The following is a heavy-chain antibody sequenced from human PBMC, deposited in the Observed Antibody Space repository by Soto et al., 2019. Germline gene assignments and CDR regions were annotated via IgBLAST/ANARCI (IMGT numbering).Heavy chain of an antibody. J-gene: IGHJ4*02. Sequence: SLRLSCAASGFTFSSYWMTWVRQAPGKGLEWVANIRQDGGEVYYMDSVQGRFTISRDNAQKSLYLEMNSLRAEDTAVYYCARPSGYCSGGSCFPFDSWGRGTLVTVSS. D-gene: IGHD2-15*01. V-gene: IGHV3-7*01. CDR2: IRQDGGEV. CDR3: ARPSGYCSGGSCFPFDS. CDR1: GFTFSSYW.